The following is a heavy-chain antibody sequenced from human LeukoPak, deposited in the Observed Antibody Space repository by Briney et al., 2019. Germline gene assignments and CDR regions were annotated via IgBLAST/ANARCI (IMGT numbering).Heavy chain of an antibody. Sequence: PGGSLRLSCAASGFTFSSYEMNWVRQAPGEGLEWVSYISSSGSTIYYADSVKGRFTISRDNAKNLLYLQMNSLRAEDTAVYYCARDRDSNYRSDYFDYWGQGTLVTVSS. CDR2: ISSSGSTI. CDR3: ARDRDSNYRSDYFDY. J-gene: IGHJ4*02. D-gene: IGHD4-11*01. V-gene: IGHV3-48*03. CDR1: GFTFSSYE.